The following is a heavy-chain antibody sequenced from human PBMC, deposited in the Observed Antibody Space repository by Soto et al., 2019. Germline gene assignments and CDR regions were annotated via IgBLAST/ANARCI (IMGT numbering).Heavy chain of an antibody. CDR3: AKDLAYRPPYSNFDY. J-gene: IGHJ4*02. V-gene: IGHV3-23*01. D-gene: IGHD6-13*01. Sequence: PRLSCAASGFTFSSYAMSWVRQAPGKGLEWVSAISGSGGSTYYADSVKGRFTISRDNSKNTLYLQMNSLRAEDTAVYYCAKDLAYRPPYSNFDYWGQGTLVTSP. CDR2: ISGSGGST. CDR1: GFTFSSYA.